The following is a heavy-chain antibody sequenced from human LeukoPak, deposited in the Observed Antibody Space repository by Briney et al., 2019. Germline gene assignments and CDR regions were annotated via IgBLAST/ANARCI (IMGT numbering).Heavy chain of an antibody. Sequence: DSVKGRFTISRDNSKNTLYLQMNSLRAEDTAIYYCARDADDFWSGFPCYYYYAMDVWGQGTTVTVSS. V-gene: IGHV3-30*07. D-gene: IGHD3-3*01. CDR3: ARDADDFWSGFPCYYYYAMDV. J-gene: IGHJ6*02.